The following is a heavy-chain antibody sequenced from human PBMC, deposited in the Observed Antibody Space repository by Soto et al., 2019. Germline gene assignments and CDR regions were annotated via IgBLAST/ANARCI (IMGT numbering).Heavy chain of an antibody. CDR1: GYTFTSYG. CDR2: ISAYNGNT. J-gene: IGHJ6*02. CDR3: ATQSYSSSSDHYYYGMDV. V-gene: IGHV1-18*01. D-gene: IGHD6-6*01. Sequence: ASVKVSCKASGYTFTSYGISWVRQAPGQGLEWMGWISAYNGNTNYAQKLQGRVTMTTDTSTSTAYMELRSLRSDDTAVYYCATQSYSSSSDHYYYGMDVWGPGTTVTVFS.